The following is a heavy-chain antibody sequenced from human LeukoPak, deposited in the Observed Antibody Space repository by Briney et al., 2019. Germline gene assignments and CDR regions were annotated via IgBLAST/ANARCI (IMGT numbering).Heavy chain of an antibody. CDR2: IYYSGST. V-gene: IGHV4-59*01. CDR3: ARTPRVVVAARNGWFDP. CDR1: GGSISSYY. D-gene: IGHD2-15*01. Sequence: SETLSLTCTVSGGSISSYYWSWIRQPPGKGLEWIGYIYYSGSTNYNPSLKSRVTISVDTSKNQFSLKLSSVTAADTAVYYCARTPRVVVAARNGWFDPWAREPWSPSPQ. J-gene: IGHJ5*02.